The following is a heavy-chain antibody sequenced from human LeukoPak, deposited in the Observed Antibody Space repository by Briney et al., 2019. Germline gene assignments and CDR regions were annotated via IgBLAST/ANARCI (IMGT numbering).Heavy chain of an antibody. D-gene: IGHD4/OR15-4a*01. J-gene: IGHJ4*02. Sequence: GGSLRLSCAASGFTFSSYSMNWVRQAPGKGLEWVSSFSSSGSYLYYADSVKGRFTISRDNAKNSLYLQMNSLRAEYTAVYYCARAGAQRMVEPFFDYWGQGTLVTVSS. CDR1: GFTFSSYS. V-gene: IGHV3-21*01. CDR2: FSSSGSYL. CDR3: ARAGAQRMVEPFFDY.